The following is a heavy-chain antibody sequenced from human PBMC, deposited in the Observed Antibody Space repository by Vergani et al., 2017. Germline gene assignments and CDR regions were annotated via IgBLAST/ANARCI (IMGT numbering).Heavy chain of an antibody. V-gene: IGHV3-NL1*01. CDR3: TRDREFGY. J-gene: IGHJ4*02. CDR2: IYNDGNT. D-gene: IGHD1-26*01. Sequence: QVQLVESGGGVVQPGRSLRLSCAASGFTFNQYGMHWVRQAPGKGLEWVSVIYNDGNTYYTDSVKGRFTISRDNSKNTLYLQMNGLRVEDTAVYYCTRDREFGYWGQGAPVTVSS. CDR1: GFTFNQYG.